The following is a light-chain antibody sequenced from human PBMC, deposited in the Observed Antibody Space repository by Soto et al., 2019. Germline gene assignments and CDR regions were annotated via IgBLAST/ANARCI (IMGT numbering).Light chain of an antibody. CDR2: GAS. J-gene: IGKJ5*01. Sequence: EIVMTPSPATLSVSPGERAILSCRASQSVNSKLAWYQQKPGRAPRLLIYGASTRATGIPARFSGSGSGTEFTLTISSLQSEDFAVYYCQQYGSSRITFGQGTRLEIK. CDR1: QSVNSK. V-gene: IGKV3-15*01. CDR3: QQYGSSRIT.